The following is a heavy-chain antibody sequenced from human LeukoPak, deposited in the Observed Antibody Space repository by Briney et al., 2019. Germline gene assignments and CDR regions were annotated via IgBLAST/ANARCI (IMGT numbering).Heavy chain of an antibody. CDR3: ARNNWNDLYYYYYYMDV. CDR1: GYTFTSYD. J-gene: IGHJ6*03. Sequence: ASVKVSCKASGYTFTSYDINWVRQATGQGLEWMGWMNHNSGNTGYAQKFQGRVTMTRNTSISTAYMELSSLRYEDTAVYYCARNNWNDLYYYYYYMDVWGKGTTVTVSS. D-gene: IGHD1-1*01. V-gene: IGHV1-8*01. CDR2: MNHNSGNT.